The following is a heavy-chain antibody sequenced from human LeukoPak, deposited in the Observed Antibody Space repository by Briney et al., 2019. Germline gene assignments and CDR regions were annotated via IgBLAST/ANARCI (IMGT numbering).Heavy chain of an antibody. V-gene: IGHV3-66*01. J-gene: IGHJ4*02. Sequence: GGSLGLSCAASGFTVSSNYMSWVRQAPGKGLEWVSVIYSGGSTYYADSVKGRFTISRDNSKNTLYLQMNSLKAEDTAVYYCAILRGGNYWGQGTLVTVSS. CDR3: AILRGGNY. CDR1: GFTVSSNY. CDR2: IYSGGST. D-gene: IGHD3-10*01.